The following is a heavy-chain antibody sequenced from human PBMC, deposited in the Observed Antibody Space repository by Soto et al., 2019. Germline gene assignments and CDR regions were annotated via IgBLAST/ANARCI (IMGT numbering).Heavy chain of an antibody. J-gene: IGHJ4*02. D-gene: IGHD3-3*01. V-gene: IGHV1-46*01. Sequence: ASVKVSCKASGYTFTSYYMHWVRQAPGQGLEWMGIINPSGGSTSYAQKFQGRVTMTRDTSKNQFSLNLDSVTAADTAVYFCARDFAYFDSWGQGTLVTVSS. CDR2: INPSGGST. CDR3: ARDFAYFDS. CDR1: GYTFTSYY.